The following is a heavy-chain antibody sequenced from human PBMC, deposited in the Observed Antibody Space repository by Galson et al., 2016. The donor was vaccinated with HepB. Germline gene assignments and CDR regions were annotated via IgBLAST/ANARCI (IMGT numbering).Heavy chain of an antibody. Sequence: SETLSLTCTVSGGSISTYSWHWIRQPPGKGLEWIGYIHYRGVTYYTPSLRSRVTISVDTSKNQFSLRLDSATAADTAVSYCAREWSAFDFWGQGTLLTVSS. CDR3: AREWSAFDF. J-gene: IGHJ4*02. D-gene: IGHD2-15*01. CDR1: GGSISTYS. V-gene: IGHV4-59*01. CDR2: IHYRGVT.